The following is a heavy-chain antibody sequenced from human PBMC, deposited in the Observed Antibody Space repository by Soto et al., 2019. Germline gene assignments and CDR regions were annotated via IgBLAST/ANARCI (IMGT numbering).Heavy chain of an antibody. Sequence: QVQLVQSGAEVKKPGSSVKVSCKDSGGTFSTYSMFWVRQAPGQGLEWMGRIIPMLGVRNYAQRFQDRVKITADKCTATVHMELSSLRSEDTALYYCTIGSWSGEVFDIWGQGTMVTVSS. CDR2: IIPMLGVR. J-gene: IGHJ3*02. CDR3: TIGSWSGEVFDI. CDR1: GGTFSTYS. V-gene: IGHV1-69*02. D-gene: IGHD2-21*01.